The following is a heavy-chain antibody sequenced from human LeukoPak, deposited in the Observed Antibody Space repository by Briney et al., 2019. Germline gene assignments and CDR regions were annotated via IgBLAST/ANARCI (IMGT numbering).Heavy chain of an antibody. Sequence: GGSLRLSCKGSGYDFTGYYIAWVRQMPGKGLEWMGVIYPGDSDTRYSPSFQGQVTISADKSISTAYLQWSSLRASDTAMYYCARSGYTFGYRYFDYWGQGTLVTVSS. CDR3: ARSGYTFGYRYFDY. D-gene: IGHD5-18*01. J-gene: IGHJ4*02. CDR2: IYPGDSDT. CDR1: GYDFTGYY. V-gene: IGHV5-51*01.